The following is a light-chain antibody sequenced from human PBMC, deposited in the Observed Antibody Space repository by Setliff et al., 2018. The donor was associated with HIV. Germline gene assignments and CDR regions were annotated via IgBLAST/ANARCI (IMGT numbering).Light chain of an antibody. Sequence: QSALTQPPSASGSPGQSVTISCTGTTSDVGAYNYVSWYQQHPGKAPKLIIYEVTKRPSGVPDRFSGSKSGNTASLTVSGLQAEDEADYYCRSHGAIGVFGTGTKVTVL. CDR2: EVT. CDR1: TSDVGAYNY. J-gene: IGLJ1*01. CDR3: RSHGAIGV. V-gene: IGLV2-8*01.